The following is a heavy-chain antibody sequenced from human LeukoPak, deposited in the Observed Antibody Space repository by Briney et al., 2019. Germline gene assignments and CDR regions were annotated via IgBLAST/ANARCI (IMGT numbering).Heavy chain of an antibody. CDR1: GFTFSHYW. V-gene: IGHV3-7*01. J-gene: IGHJ4*02. CDR3: ARADWGSIDY. D-gene: IGHD7-27*01. Sequence: GGSLRLSCAASGFTFSHYWMAWVRQAPGKGLEWVAIIRPDANDGSYVDSVRGRFTISRDNAKNSLYLQLNSLRAEDTAVYFCARADWGSIDYWGQGALVTVSS. CDR2: IRPDANDG.